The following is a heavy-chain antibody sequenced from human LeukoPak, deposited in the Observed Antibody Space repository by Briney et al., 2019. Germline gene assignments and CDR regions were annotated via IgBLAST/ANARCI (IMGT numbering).Heavy chain of an antibody. J-gene: IGHJ4*02. Sequence: SETLSLTCTVSGGSIRSSSYYWGWIRQPPGKGLEWLANIFYSGSTFYNPSLKSRITIPVNTAQNQFSLKLSSVTAADTAVYYCARLRSGFYFDSWGQGTLVTVSS. CDR1: GGSIRSSSYY. CDR2: IFYSGST. D-gene: IGHD6-19*01. CDR3: ARLRSGFYFDS. V-gene: IGHV4-39*01.